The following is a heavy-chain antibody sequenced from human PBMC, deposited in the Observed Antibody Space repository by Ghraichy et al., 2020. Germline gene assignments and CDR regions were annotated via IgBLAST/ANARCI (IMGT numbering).Heavy chain of an antibody. D-gene: IGHD2/OR15-2a*01. J-gene: IGHJ4*02. CDR3: ARGVPAKESFDY. CDR2: INHSGST. V-gene: IGHV4-34*01. CDR1: GGSFGGYY. Sequence: SETLSLTCAGYGGSFGGYYWRWIRQPPGKGLEWIGEINHSGSTNYNPSLKSRVTISVDTSKNQFSLKLSSVTAADTAVYYCARGVPAKESFDYWGQGTLVTVSS.